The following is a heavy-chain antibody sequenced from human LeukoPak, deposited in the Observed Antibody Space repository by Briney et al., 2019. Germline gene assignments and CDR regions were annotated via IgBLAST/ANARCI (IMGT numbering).Heavy chain of an antibody. Sequence: SETQSLTCTVSGGSITSNSYSWGWIRQPPGKGLQWIVTLSYTGTNYYNPSLKSRVTMPVDTSKNQLSLKLSYVTAADTAVYYCVRLRGGIQLWGDWGQGTLVTVSS. V-gene: IGHV4-39*01. CDR3: VRLRGGIQLWGD. CDR2: LSYTGTN. D-gene: IGHD5-18*01. J-gene: IGHJ4*02. CDR1: GGSITSNSYS.